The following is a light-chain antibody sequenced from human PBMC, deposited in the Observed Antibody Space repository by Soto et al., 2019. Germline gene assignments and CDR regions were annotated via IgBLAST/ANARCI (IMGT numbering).Light chain of an antibody. CDR1: SSDVGGYNY. CDR2: EVS. CDR3: SSYRGSDTSYV. V-gene: IGLV2-14*01. J-gene: IGLJ1*01. Sequence: QSALTQPASVSASAGQSITISCTGTSSDVGGYNYVSWYQQHPGKAPKLVIYEVSNRPSGVSNRFSGSKSGNTASLTISGLQADDEADYYCSSYRGSDTSYVFGTGTKLTVL.